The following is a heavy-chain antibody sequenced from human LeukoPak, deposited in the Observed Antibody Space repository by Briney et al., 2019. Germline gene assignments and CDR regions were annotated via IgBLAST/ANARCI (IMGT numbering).Heavy chain of an antibody. CDR3: TRSWSGYPGAFDI. V-gene: IGHV3-49*04. Sequence: QAGGSLRLSCTASGFTSGDYAMSWVRQAPGKGREWVGFIRSKAYGGTTEYAASVKGRFTISRDASKSIAYLQMNSLKTEDTAVYYCTRSWSGYPGAFDIWGQGTMVTVSS. CDR2: IRSKAYGGTT. D-gene: IGHD3-3*01. J-gene: IGHJ3*02. CDR1: GFTSGDYA.